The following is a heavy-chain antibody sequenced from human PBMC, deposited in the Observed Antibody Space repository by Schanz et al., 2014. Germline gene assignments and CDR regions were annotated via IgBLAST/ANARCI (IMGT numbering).Heavy chain of an antibody. CDR3: ARVKQGCSDTSCVLDP. V-gene: IGHV4-4*02. Sequence: QVQLQESGPGLVKPSGTLSLTCAVSGVSISSTNWWHWVRQSPGKGREWLGEIIHDGRTNYNPSLGSGFTISLDKSENPFSLELTSVTAADTALYFCARVKQGCSDTSCVLDPWGQGTLVTVSS. J-gene: IGHJ5*02. D-gene: IGHD2-2*01. CDR2: IIHDGRT. CDR1: GVSISSTNW.